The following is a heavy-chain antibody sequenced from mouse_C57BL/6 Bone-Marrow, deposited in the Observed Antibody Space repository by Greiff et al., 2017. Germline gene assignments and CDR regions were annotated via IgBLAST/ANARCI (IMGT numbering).Heavy chain of an antibody. V-gene: IGHV1-82*01. CDR3: ARGRDLDVDY. CDR1: GYAFSSSW. J-gene: IGHJ2*01. Sequence: VPLQESGPELVKPGASVKLSCTASGYAFSSSWMNWVKQRPGKGLEWVGRIYPGDGDTNYNGTFKGKATLTADKSSSNAYLQLSSLTSEDSAVYFCARGRDLDVDYGGRGTTLTVSS. CDR2: IYPGDGDT.